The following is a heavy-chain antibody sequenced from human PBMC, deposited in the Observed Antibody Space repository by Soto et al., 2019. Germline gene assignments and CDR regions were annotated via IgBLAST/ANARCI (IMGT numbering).Heavy chain of an antibody. CDR2: VYYSGST. J-gene: IGHJ4*02. Sequence: PEETLSLTCTPSGSSISSTSYHWGSALYPPRKVLYCSGSVYYSGSTYYNPSRKRRVTISVDTSKNQFSLELSSVTAADTAVYYCARHPSPYCSGGSCLNANFDDLGQGTLVTGSS. V-gene: IGHV4-39*01. CDR3: ARHPSPYCSGGSCLNANFDD. CDR1: GSSISSTSYH. D-gene: IGHD2-15*01.